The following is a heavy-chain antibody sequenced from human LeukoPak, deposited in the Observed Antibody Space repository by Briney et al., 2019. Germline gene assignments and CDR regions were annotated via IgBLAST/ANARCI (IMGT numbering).Heavy chain of an antibody. V-gene: IGHV1-18*04. J-gene: IGHJ5*02. D-gene: IGHD2-2*01. CDR2: ISAYNGNT. CDR3: ARDDRVVPAAEFDP. CDR1: GYTFTSYG. Sequence: ASVKVSCKASGYTFTSYGISWVRQAPGQGLEWMGWISAYNGNTNFAQKLQGRVTMTTDISTSTAYMELRSLRSDDTAVYYCARDDRVVPAAEFDPWGQGTLVTVSS.